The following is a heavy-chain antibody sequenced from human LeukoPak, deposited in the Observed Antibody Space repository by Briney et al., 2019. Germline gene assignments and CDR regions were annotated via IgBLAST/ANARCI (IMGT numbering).Heavy chain of an antibody. CDR2: ISSSSSYI. CDR1: GFTFSSYS. J-gene: IGHJ6*02. V-gene: IGHV3-21*01. Sequence: GGSLRLSCAASGFTFSSYSMTWVRQAPGKGLEWVSSISSSSSYIYYADSVKGRFPISRDNAKNSLYLQMNSLRAEDTAVYYCARVKTEYGTDVWGQGTTVTVSS. CDR3: ARVKTEYGTDV.